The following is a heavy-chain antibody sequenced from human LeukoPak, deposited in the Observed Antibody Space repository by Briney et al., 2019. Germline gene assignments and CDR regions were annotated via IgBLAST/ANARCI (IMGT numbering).Heavy chain of an antibody. CDR2: ISSSSSTI. Sequence: GGSLRLSCAASGFTFSSYSMNWVRQAPGKGLEWVSYISSSSSTIYYADSVKGRFTISRDNAKNSLYLQMNSLRAEDMAVYYCANSIAAASEGYWGQGTLVTVSS. D-gene: IGHD6-13*01. CDR1: GFTFSSYS. J-gene: IGHJ4*02. CDR3: ANSIAAASEGY. V-gene: IGHV3-48*01.